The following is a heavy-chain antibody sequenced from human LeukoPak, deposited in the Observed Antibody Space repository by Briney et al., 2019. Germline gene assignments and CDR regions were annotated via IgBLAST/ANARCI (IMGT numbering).Heavy chain of an antibody. CDR2: ISAYNGNT. CDR1: GYTFTSYG. D-gene: IGHD6-13*01. J-gene: IGHJ5*02. Sequence: ASVKVSCKASGYTFTSYGISWVRQAPGQGLERMGWISAYNGNTNYAQKLQGRVTMTTDTSTSTAYMELRSLRSDDTAVYYCAREGSSSWYGDNWFDPWGQGTLVTVSS. CDR3: AREGSSSWYGDNWFDP. V-gene: IGHV1-18*01.